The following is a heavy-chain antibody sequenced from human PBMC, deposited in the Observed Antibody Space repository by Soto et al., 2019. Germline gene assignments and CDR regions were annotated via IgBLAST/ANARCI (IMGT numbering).Heavy chain of an antibody. Sequence: EVQLVESGGGLVQPGGSLRLSCAASGFTFSSHWMNWVRQAPGKGLVWVSRISGDGRTTSHADSVKGRFTISRDNAKNTLYLQMNILRVEDTAVYYCARGVPNCSSSSCYFDFWGQGILVTVSS. CDR1: GFTFSSHW. V-gene: IGHV3-74*01. CDR2: ISGDGRTT. CDR3: ARGVPNCSSSSCYFDF. D-gene: IGHD2-2*01. J-gene: IGHJ4*02.